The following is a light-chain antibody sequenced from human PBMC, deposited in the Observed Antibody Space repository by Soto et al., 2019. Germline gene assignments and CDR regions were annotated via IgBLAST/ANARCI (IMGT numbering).Light chain of an antibody. V-gene: IGKV3-15*01. CDR2: GAS. J-gene: IGKJ2*01. Sequence: EIVMTQSPATLSVSPGERATVSCRASQSVSSNLAWYQQKPGQAPRLLIYGASTRATGIPARFSGSGSGTEFTLTIGSLQSEDFAVYYCQQYGSPPPYTFGQGTKLEIK. CDR1: QSVSSN. CDR3: QQYGSPPPYT.